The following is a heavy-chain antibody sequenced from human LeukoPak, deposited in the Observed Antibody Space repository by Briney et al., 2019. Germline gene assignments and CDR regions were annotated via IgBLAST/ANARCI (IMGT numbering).Heavy chain of an antibody. D-gene: IGHD1-7*01. CDR2: ISGSGGST. CDR3: AKDAIPGNSIWDYFAY. J-gene: IGHJ4*02. Sequence: PGGSLRLSCAASGFTFSSYAMSWVRQAPGKGLEWVSAISGSGGSTYYADSVKGRFTVSRDNSKNTLFLQLNSLRAEDSAVYYCAKDAIPGNSIWDYFAYWGQGALVTVSS. V-gene: IGHV3-23*01. CDR1: GFTFSSYA.